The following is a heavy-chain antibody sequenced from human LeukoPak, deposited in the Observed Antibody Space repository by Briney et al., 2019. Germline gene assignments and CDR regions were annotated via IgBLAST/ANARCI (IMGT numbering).Heavy chain of an antibody. J-gene: IGHJ6*03. Sequence: TGGSLRLSRAASGFTFSSYWMSWVRQAPGKGLEWVANIKQDGSEKYYVDSMKGRFTISRDNAKNSLYLQMDSLRAEDTAVYYCARIPAGIATRKGKLYYYYYYMDVWGKGTTVTVSS. CDR3: ARIPAGIATRKGKLYYYYYYMDV. D-gene: IGHD6-13*01. CDR1: GFTFSSYW. CDR2: IKQDGSEK. V-gene: IGHV3-7*01.